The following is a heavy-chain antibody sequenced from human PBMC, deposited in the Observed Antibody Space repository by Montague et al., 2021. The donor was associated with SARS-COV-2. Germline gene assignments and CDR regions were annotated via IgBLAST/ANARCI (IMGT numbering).Heavy chain of an antibody. V-gene: IGHV4-34*01. CDR1: GGSLSGFY. CDR3: ARSYDYRGNDYFDS. CDR2: ITHRGST. D-gene: IGHD4-23*01. J-gene: IGHJ4*02. Sequence: SETLSLTCAVYGGSLSGFYWTWIRQAPGKGLEWVGEITHRGSTSYSPALKSRLTISLDTSKNQFSLKLDSVTAADTATYYCARSYDYRGNDYFDSWGQGALVIVSS.